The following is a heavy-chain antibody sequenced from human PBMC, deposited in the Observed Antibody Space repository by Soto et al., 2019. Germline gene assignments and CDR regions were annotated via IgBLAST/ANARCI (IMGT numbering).Heavy chain of an antibody. D-gene: IGHD4-17*01. CDR1: GYSFTTYN. V-gene: IGHV1-18*01. CDR3: ARTSVVNSLDY. Sequence: ASVKVSCKTSGYSFTTYNISWVRQAPGQGLEWLGRISNYNGNTDYAQKFEGRLVMTTETSTTTAFLELTSLTSDDAAVYYCARTSVVNSLDYWGQGTLVTV. CDR2: ISNYNGNT. J-gene: IGHJ4*02.